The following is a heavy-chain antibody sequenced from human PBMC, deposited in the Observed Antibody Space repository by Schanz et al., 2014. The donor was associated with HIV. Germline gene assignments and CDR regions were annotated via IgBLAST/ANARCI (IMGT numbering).Heavy chain of an antibody. J-gene: IGHJ6*02. CDR3: AKVARWDYYNMDV. Sequence: VQLLESGGGLVQPGGSLRLSCAASGFTFSSYGMHWVRQAPGKGLEWVTFISYDGSNKYYADSVKGRFTISRDNSKNTLYLQMNSLRAEDTAVYHCAKVARWDYYNMDVWGQGTTVTVSS. V-gene: IGHV3-30*18. CDR1: GFTFSSYG. CDR2: ISYDGSNK.